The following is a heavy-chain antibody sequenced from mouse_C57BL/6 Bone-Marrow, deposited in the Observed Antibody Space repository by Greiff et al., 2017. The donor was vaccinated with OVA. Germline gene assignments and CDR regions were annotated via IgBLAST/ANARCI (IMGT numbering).Heavy chain of an antibody. CDR1: GYTFTSYW. V-gene: IGHV1-64*01. Sequence: VQLQQPGAELVKPGASVKLSCKASGYTFTSYWMHWVKQRPGQGLEWIGMIHPNSGSTNYNEKLQRKAILTVDNSSSPAYMQLSSLTSEDSAVYYCARNDYDWNAMDYWGPGTSVTFSS. D-gene: IGHD2-4*01. CDR3: ARNDYDWNAMDY. CDR2: IHPNSGST. J-gene: IGHJ4*01.